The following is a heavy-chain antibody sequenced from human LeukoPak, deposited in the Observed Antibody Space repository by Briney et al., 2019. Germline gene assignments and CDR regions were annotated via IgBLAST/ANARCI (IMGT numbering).Heavy chain of an antibody. J-gene: IGHJ4*02. CDR1: GFTFSRYA. V-gene: IGHV3-23*01. D-gene: IGHD1-26*01. CDR2: ITGSGDST. CDR3: ARVLGATTNYFDY. Sequence: GGSLRLSCVASGFTFSRYAMNWVRQAPGKGLEWVSAITGSGDSTYYAGSVKGRFTISRDNSKNTLYLQMNSLRAEDTAVYYCARVLGATTNYFDYWGQGTLVTVSS.